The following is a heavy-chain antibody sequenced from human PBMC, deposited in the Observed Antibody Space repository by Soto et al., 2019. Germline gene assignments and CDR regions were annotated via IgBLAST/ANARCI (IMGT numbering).Heavy chain of an antibody. J-gene: IGHJ4*02. CDR1: GYSFSGYK. D-gene: IGHD3-9*01. Sequence: GESLKISCQGSGYSFSGYKIGWVRQVPGKGLEWMGIISPGDSDTKYSQSFQGQVTISADKSISTAFLQWNSLKASDTAMYYCARHATYYGILSGYYFDYWGQGTLVTVS. CDR3: ARHATYYGILSGYYFDY. V-gene: IGHV5-51*01. CDR2: ISPGDSDT.